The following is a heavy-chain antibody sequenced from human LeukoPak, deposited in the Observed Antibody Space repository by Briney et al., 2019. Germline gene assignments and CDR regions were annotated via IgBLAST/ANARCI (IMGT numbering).Heavy chain of an antibody. V-gene: IGHV3-66*01. Sequence: PGGSLRLSCAASGFTVSSNYMSWVRQAPGKGLEWVSVIYSGGSTYYADSVKGRFTISRDDSKNTLYLQMNSLRAEDTAVYYCARGGDTAMAHFDYWGQGTLVTVSS. J-gene: IGHJ4*02. CDR1: GFTVSSNY. CDR2: IYSGGST. CDR3: ARGGDTAMAHFDY. D-gene: IGHD5-18*01.